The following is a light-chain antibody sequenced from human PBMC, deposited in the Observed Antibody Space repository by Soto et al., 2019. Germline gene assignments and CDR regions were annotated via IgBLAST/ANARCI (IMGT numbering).Light chain of an antibody. Sequence: QSLLTQPRSVSGAPGQSVTLSCTGNSSVVGGYNYVSWYQQHPGKAPKLMIYDVSKRPSGVPDRFSGSKSGNTASLTISGLQAEDEADYYCCSYAGSYTYVFGTGTKVTVL. CDR3: CSYAGSYTYV. CDR1: SSVVGGYNY. V-gene: IGLV2-11*01. CDR2: DVS. J-gene: IGLJ1*01.